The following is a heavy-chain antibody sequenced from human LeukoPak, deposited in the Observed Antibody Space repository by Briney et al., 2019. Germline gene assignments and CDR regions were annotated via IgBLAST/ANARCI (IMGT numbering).Heavy chain of an antibody. J-gene: IGHJ5*02. CDR1: GFTFSSYS. D-gene: IGHD3-9*01. Sequence: PGGSLRLSCAASGFTFSSYSMNWVRQAPGKGLEWVSYISSSSSTIYYADSVKGRFTISRDNAKNSLYLQMNSLRDEDTAVYYCARGTYYDILTGYWSWGQGTLVTVSS. CDR2: ISSSSSTI. V-gene: IGHV3-48*02. CDR3: ARGTYYDILTGYWS.